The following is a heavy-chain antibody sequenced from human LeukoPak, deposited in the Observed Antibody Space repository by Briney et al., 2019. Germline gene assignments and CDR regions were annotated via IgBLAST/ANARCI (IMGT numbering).Heavy chain of an antibody. D-gene: IGHD3-3*01. CDR1: GGSISSGDYY. CDR2: INHSGST. CDR3: ARGYYDFWSGYYSDY. Sequence: SQTLSLTCTVSGGSISSGDYYWSWIRQPPGKGLEWIGEINHSGSTNYNPSLKSRVTISVDTSKNQFSLKLSSVTAADTAVYYCARGYYDFWSGYYSDYWGQGTLVTVSS. V-gene: IGHV4-30-4*08. J-gene: IGHJ4*02.